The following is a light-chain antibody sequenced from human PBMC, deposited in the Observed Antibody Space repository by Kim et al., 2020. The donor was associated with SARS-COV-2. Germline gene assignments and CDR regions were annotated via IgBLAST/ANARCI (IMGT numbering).Light chain of an antibody. CDR2: AAS. CDR1: QIVSSSF. J-gene: IGKJ2*03. CDR3: QQYVSSHS. Sequence: EIVLTQFPGTLSLSPGERATLTCRASQIVSSSFLAWYQQKPGQAPRLLIYAASSRATGIPDRFSGSGSGTDFTLTITRLEPQDFAVYYCQQYVSSHSFGQGTQLEIK. V-gene: IGKV3-20*01.